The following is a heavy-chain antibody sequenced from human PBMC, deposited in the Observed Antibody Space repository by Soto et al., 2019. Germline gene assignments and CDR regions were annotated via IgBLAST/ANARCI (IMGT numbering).Heavy chain of an antibody. CDR1: GGSISSSNW. V-gene: IGHV4-4*02. Sequence: SETLSLTCAVSGGSISSSNWWSWVRQPPGKGLEWIGEIYHSGSTNYNPSLKSRVTISVDKSKNQFSLKLSSVTAADTAVYYCARAYSNYTYYYGMDVWGQGTTVTVS. CDR3: ARAYSNYTYYYGMDV. D-gene: IGHD4-4*01. CDR2: IYHSGST. J-gene: IGHJ6*02.